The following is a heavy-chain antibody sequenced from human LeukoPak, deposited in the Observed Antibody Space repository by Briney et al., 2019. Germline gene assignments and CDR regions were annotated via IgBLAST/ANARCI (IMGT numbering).Heavy chain of an antibody. J-gene: IGHJ4*02. D-gene: IGHD2-8*01. CDR3: ARGQSVMVYAVAVNPFDY. CDR1: GGSFSGYY. CDR2: INHSGST. Sequence: SETLSLTCAVYGGSFSGYYWSWIRQPPGKGLEWIGEINHSGSTNYNPSPKSRVTISVDTSKNQFSLKLSSVTAADTAVYYCARGQSVMVYAVAVNPFDYWGQGTLVTVSS. V-gene: IGHV4-34*01.